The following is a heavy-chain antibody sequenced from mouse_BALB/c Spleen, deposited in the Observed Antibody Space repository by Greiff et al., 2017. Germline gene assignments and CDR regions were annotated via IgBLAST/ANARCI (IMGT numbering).Heavy chain of an antibody. J-gene: IGHJ4*01. CDR1: GFTFSSYA. Sequence: EVMLVESGGGLVKPGGSLKLSCAASGFTFSSYAMSWVRQTPEKRLEWVATISSGGSYTYYPDSVKGRFTISRDNAKNTLYLQMSSLRSEDTAMYYCARHYGYDEYYAMDYWGQGTSVTVSS. CDR2: ISSGGSYT. CDR3: ARHYGYDEYYAMDY. D-gene: IGHD2-2*01. V-gene: IGHV5-9-3*01.